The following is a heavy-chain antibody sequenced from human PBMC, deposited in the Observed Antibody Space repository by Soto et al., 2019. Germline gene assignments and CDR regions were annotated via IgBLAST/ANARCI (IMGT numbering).Heavy chain of an antibody. J-gene: IGHJ3*02. CDR2: FDPEDGET. CDR3: ATVSRGLRFLEWLLSQNSAFDI. D-gene: IGHD3-3*01. Sequence: ASVKVSCKVSGYTLTELSMHWVRQAPGKGLEWMGGFDPEDGETIYAQKFQGRVTMTEDTSTDTAYMELSSLRSEDTAVYYCATVSRGLRFLEWLLSQNSAFDIWGQGTMVTVSS. V-gene: IGHV1-24*01. CDR1: GYTLTELS.